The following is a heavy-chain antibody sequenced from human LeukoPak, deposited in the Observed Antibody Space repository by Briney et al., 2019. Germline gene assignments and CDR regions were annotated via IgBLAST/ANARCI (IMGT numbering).Heavy chain of an antibody. J-gene: IGHJ4*02. D-gene: IGHD2-2*01. V-gene: IGHV3-30*03. CDR3: APREYQLLPLGY. CDR2: ISYDGSNK. CDR1: GFTFSSYG. Sequence: GGSLRLSCTASGFTFSSYGMHWVRQAPGKGLEWVAVISYDGSNKYYADSVKGRFTISRDNSKNTLYLQMNSLRAEDTAVYYCAPREYQLLPLGYWGQGTLVTVSS.